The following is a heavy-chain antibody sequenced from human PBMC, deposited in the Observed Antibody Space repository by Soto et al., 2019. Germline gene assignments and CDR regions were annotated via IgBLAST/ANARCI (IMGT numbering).Heavy chain of an antibody. CDR3: AADDMTTFI. J-gene: IGHJ4*02. CDR2: IVVGSGNT. D-gene: IGHD1-1*01. CDR1: RFTFSSSA. V-gene: IGHV1-58*01. Sequence: AKIASTSCRFTFSSSAVQWLIQARGQRLEWRGWIVVGSGNTNSAQKFQERVTFTRDMSTSTVYMELSSLKFEDTAVYYCAADDMTTFIWGQGTLVTRLL.